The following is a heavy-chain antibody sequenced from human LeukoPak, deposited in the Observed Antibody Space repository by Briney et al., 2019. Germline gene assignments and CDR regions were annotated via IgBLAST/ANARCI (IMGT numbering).Heavy chain of an antibody. Sequence: SETLSLTCTVPGGSIGSYYWSWIRQPPGKGLEWIGDIYTSGSTNYNTSLKSRVTISVDTSKSQFSLKLSSVTAADTAVYYCSGHSTPNTSGFEYWGQGALVTVSS. CDR2: IYTSGST. CDR1: GGSIGSYY. J-gene: IGHJ4*02. V-gene: IGHV4-4*09. D-gene: IGHD6-19*01. CDR3: SGHSTPNTSGFEY.